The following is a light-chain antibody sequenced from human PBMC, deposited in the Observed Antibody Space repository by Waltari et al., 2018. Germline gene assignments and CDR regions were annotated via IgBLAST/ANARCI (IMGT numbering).Light chain of an antibody. CDR1: NSDIGAHNY. V-gene: IGLV2-8*01. CDR3: SAYAGSNGMV. CDR2: EVS. J-gene: IGLJ3*02. Sequence: QSALTQPPPASGSPGQSVTISCTGTNSDIGAHNYVSWCQQYPGKAPSVVIYEVSQRPPGVPGRFAGSKSGNTASLTVCGNQAEDEAEYHCSAYAGSNGMVFGGGTKVTVL.